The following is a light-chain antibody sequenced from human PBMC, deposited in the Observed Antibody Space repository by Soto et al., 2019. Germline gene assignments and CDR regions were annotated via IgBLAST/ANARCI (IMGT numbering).Light chain of an antibody. V-gene: IGLV3-21*04. CDR3: QVWDSKGV. J-gene: IGLJ3*02. CDR1: NIGSKG. Sequence: SYELTQPPSVSVAPGKTARITCGGNNIGSKGVHWYQQKPGQAPVLVIYFDRERPSGIPERFTGSNSGNTDTLTISRVEAGDEADYYCQVWDSKGVFGGGTKLTV. CDR2: FDR.